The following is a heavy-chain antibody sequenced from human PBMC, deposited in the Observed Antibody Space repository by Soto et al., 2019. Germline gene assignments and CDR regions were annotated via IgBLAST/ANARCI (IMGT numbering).Heavy chain of an antibody. V-gene: IGHV3-30*03. CDR2: ISYDGSNK. CDR3: ARDTAMVIDYYYYYMDV. D-gene: IGHD5-18*01. CDR1: GFTFSSYG. J-gene: IGHJ6*03. Sequence: GGSLRLSCAASGFTFSSYGMHWVRQAPGKGLEWVAVISYDGSNKYYADSVKGRFTISRDNSRNTLYLQMNSLRAEDTAVYYCARDTAMVIDYYYYYMDVWGKGTTVTVSS.